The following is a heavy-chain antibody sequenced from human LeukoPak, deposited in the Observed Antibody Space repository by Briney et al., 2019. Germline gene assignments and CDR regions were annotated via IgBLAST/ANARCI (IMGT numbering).Heavy chain of an antibody. J-gene: IGHJ4*02. V-gene: IGHV3-30*18. CDR2: ISYDGSNK. D-gene: IGHD1-26*01. CDR3: AKAYSGSYDY. CDR1: GFTFSSYG. Sequence: QPGGSLRLSCAASGFTFSSYGMHWVRQAPAKGLEWVAVISYDGSNKYYADSVKGRFTISRDNSKNTLSLQMNSLRAEDTAVYYCAKAYSGSYDYWGQGTLVTVSS.